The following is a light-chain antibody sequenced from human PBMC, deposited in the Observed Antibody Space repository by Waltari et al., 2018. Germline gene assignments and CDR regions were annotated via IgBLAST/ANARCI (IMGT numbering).Light chain of an antibody. J-gene: IGLJ2*01. CDR2: QDV. CDR3: QTWDSNVI. V-gene: IGLV3-1*01. Sequence: KYVSWYQLRPGQSPVMVIYQDVKRPSDIPERFSGSISGDTATLTISETQAMDEADYYCQTWDSNVIFGGGTKLTVL. CDR1: KY.